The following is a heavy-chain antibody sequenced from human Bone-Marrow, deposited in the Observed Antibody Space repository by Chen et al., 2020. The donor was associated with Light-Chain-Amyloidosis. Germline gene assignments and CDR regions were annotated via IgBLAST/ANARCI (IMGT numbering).Heavy chain of an antibody. CDR3: ARRRDGYNFDY. Sequence: VKKPWESLKISCKGSGYTFPNYWIGWVRQMPGKGLEWMGVIYPDDSDARYSPSFEGQVTISADKSITTAYLQWRSLKASDTAMYYCARRRDGYNFDYWGQGTLVTVSS. D-gene: IGHD5-12*01. J-gene: IGHJ4*02. CDR2: IYPDDSDA. CDR1: GYTFPNYW. V-gene: IGHV5-51*01.